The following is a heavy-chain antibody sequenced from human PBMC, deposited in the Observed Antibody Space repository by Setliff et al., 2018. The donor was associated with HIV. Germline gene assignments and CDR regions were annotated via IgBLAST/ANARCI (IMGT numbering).Heavy chain of an antibody. J-gene: IGHJ3*02. V-gene: IGHV4-39*01. CDR3: ARQGSSGLGYAFDI. Sequence: PSETLSLTCTVSGGSISSSSYYWGWIRQPPGKGLEWIGSIYYSGSTYYNPSLKSRVTISLDKSKNQFSLKLSSVTAADTAVYYCARQGSSGLGYAFDIWGQGTMVTVSS. CDR1: GGSISSSSYY. CDR2: IYYSGST. D-gene: IGHD6-19*01.